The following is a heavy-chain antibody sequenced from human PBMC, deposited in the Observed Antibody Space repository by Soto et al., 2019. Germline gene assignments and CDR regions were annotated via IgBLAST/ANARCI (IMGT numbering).Heavy chain of an antibody. D-gene: IGHD6-13*01. CDR3: ATFSIAAAGTVPFDY. V-gene: IGHV1-46*01. J-gene: IGHJ4*02. CDR1: GYTFTSYY. Sequence: ASVKVSCKASGYTFTSYYMHWVRQAPGQGLEWMGIINPSGGSTSYAQKFQGRVTMTRDTSTSTVYMELSSLRSEDTAVYYCATFSIAAAGTVPFDYWGQGTLVTVSS. CDR2: INPSGGST.